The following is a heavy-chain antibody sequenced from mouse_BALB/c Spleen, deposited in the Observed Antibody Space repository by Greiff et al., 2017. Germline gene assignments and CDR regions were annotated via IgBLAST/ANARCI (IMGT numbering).Heavy chain of an antibody. Sequence: EVKVVDSGGGLVQPGGSRKLSCAASGFTFSSFGMHWVRQAPEKGLEWVAYISSGSSTIYYADTVKGRFTISRDNPKNTLFLQMTSLRSEDTAMYYCARLDGSAWFAYWGQGTLVTVSA. V-gene: IGHV5-17*02. CDR2: ISSGSSTI. CDR3: ARLDGSAWFAY. D-gene: IGHD2-3*01. J-gene: IGHJ3*01. CDR1: GFTFSSFG.